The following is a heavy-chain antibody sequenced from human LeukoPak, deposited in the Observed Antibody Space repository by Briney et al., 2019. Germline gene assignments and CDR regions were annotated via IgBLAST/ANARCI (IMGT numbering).Heavy chain of an antibody. Sequence: GGSLRLSCAASGFTFSAYDMNWVRQAPGKGLEWVSYISRDSAFVYYADSVKGRLTISRDNAKNSLYLQMESLRGEGTAVYYCARDDASTARASGMDVWGIGTTVNVPS. CDR2: ISRDSAFV. J-gene: IGHJ6*04. D-gene: IGHD6-6*01. CDR3: ARDDASTARASGMDV. CDR1: GFTFSAYD. V-gene: IGHV3-21*01.